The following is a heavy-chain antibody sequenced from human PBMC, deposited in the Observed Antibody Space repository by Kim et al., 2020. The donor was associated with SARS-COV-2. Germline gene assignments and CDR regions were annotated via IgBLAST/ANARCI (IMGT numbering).Heavy chain of an antibody. J-gene: IGHJ3*02. D-gene: IGHD3-22*01. CDR3: ARGRDSSGYYKVAFDI. CDR1: GGSISSGGYY. V-gene: IGHV4-31*03. CDR2: IYYSGST. Sequence: SETLSLTCTVSGGSISSGGYYWSWIRQHPGMGLEWIGYIYYSGSTYYNPSLKSRVTISVDTSKNQFSLKLSSVTAADTAVYYCARGRDSSGYYKVAFDIWGQGTMVTVSS.